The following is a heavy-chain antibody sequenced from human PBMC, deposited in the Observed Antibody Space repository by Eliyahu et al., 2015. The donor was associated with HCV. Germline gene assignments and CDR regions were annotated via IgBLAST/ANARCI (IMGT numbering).Heavy chain of an antibody. CDR3: AKDQLYDVGGSGLFDY. D-gene: IGHD1-26*01. V-gene: IGHV3-30*18. Sequence: GMSWVGQAXGKXLEWXAVISYDGSNKYXADSVXGXFTISRDNSKNTLYLQMNSLRAEDTAVYYCAKDQLYDVGGSGLFDYWGQGTLVTVSS. CDR2: ISYDGSNK. J-gene: IGHJ4*02.